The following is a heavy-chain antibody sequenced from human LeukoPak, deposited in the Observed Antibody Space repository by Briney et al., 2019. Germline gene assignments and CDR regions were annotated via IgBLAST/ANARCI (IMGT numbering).Heavy chain of an antibody. CDR3: ARLGARQMLEY. Sequence: GGSLRLSCAASEFTFRSYWMSWVRQSPGRGLEGVANIKQEGGQIYYLESVKGRFTVSRDNAKNSLYLQMNSLRDEDTAVYYCARLGARQMLEYWGQGTLVTVSS. J-gene: IGHJ4*02. CDR1: EFTFRSYW. CDR2: IKQEGGQI. V-gene: IGHV3-7*01. D-gene: IGHD4-17*01.